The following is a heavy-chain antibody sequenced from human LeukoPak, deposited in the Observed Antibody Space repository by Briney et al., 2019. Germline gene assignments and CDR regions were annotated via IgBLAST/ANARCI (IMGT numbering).Heavy chain of an antibody. J-gene: IGHJ4*02. V-gene: IGHV4-59*01. CDR3: AXSGYDEYYFDY. CDR1: GGSISSYY. D-gene: IGHD5-12*01. Sequence: SETLSLTCTVSGGSISSYYWSWIRQPPGKGLEWIGYIYYSGSTNYNPSLKSRVTISVDTSKNQFSLKLSSVTAADTAVYYCAXSGYDEYYFDYWGQGTLVTVSS. CDR2: IYYSGST.